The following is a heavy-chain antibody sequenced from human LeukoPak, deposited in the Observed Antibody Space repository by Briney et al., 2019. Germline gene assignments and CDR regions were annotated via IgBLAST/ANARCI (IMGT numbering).Heavy chain of an antibody. Sequence: GGSLRLSYAASGFTFSSYSMNWVRQAPGKGLEWVSSISSSSSYIYYADSVKGRFTISRDNAKNSLYLQMNSLRAEGTAVYYCARGVGMRNYFDYWGQGTLVTVSS. CDR3: ARGVGMRNYFDY. CDR1: GFTFSSYS. V-gene: IGHV3-21*01. J-gene: IGHJ4*02. D-gene: IGHD1-26*01. CDR2: ISSSSSYI.